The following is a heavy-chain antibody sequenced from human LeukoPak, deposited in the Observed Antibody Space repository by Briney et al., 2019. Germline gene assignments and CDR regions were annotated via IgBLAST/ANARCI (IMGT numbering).Heavy chain of an antibody. V-gene: IGHV3-23*01. J-gene: IGHJ4*02. Sequence: GGSLRLSCAASGFTFSSFAITWVRQAPGKGLEWVSGFDGNGPNTYYADSVKGRWTISRDNSRNTLYLEMNSLRPEDTAIYYCAKPRTTGLGWAQFDYWGQGSLVTVSS. CDR2: FDGNGPNT. CDR3: AKPRTTGLGWAQFDY. D-gene: IGHD2-8*02. CDR1: GFTFSSFA.